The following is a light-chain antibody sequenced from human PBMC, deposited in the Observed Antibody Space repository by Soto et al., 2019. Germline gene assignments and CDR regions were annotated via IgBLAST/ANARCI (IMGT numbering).Light chain of an antibody. V-gene: IGKV3-11*01. J-gene: IGKJ4*01. Sequence: EIVLTQSPGTLSLSPGERATLSCRASQNINNYLAWYQQKPGQAPRLLIYGASSRATGISARFSGSGSGTDFTLTISSLEPEDFAVYYCQQRTNWPLTFGGGTKVDI. CDR1: QNINNY. CDR3: QQRTNWPLT. CDR2: GAS.